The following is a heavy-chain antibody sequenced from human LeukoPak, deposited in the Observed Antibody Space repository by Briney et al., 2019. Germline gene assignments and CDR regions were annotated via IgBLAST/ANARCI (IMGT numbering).Heavy chain of an antibody. CDR3: ARIGGSADP. CDR2: MNPNSGYT. CDR1: GYTFTNYD. V-gene: IGHV1-8*01. J-gene: IGHJ5*02. Sequence: ASVKVSCKASGYTFTNYDINWVRQATGQGLEWMGWMNPNSGYTGYAQKFQGRVTMTRDTSINTAYMQLSSLTSEDTAVYYCARIGGSADPWGQGTLVTVPS. D-gene: IGHD3-16*01.